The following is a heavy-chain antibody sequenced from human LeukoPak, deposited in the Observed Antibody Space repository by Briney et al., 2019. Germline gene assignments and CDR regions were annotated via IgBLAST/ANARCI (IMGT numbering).Heavy chain of an antibody. D-gene: IGHD2-2*01. Sequence: ASVNLSCKASGYTFTSYGISWVRQAPGQGLEWMGWISAYNGNTNYAQKLQGRVTMTTDTSTSTAYMELRSLRSDDTAVYYCARRPVVPAAIFWFDPWGQGTLVTVSS. CDR3: ARRPVVPAAIFWFDP. J-gene: IGHJ5*02. CDR1: GYTFTSYG. V-gene: IGHV1-18*01. CDR2: ISAYNGNT.